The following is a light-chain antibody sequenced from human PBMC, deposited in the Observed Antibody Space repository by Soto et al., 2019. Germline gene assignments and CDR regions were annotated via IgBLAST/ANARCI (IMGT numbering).Light chain of an antibody. V-gene: IGKV1-5*03. Sequence: DIQMTQSPSTLSGSVGDRVTITCRARQTISSWLAWYQQKPGKAPKLLIYKASTLKSGVPSRFSGSGSGTEFTLTISSPQPDDFATYYCQHYNSYSEAFGQGTKVDIK. CDR1: QTISSW. CDR2: KAS. J-gene: IGKJ1*01. CDR3: QHYNSYSEA.